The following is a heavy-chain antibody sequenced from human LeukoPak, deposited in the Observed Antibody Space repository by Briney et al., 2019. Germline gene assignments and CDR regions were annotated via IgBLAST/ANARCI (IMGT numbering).Heavy chain of an antibody. Sequence: GGSLRLSCTASGFTFSNYAMSWVRQAPGKGLEWVSAISGSGGSTYYADSVKGRFTISRDNSKNTLYLQMNSLRAEDTAVYYCAKQRSPQQLAESRYGGLDYWGQGTLVTVSS. CDR1: GFTFSNYA. V-gene: IGHV3-23*01. CDR3: AKQRSPQQLAESRYGGLDY. J-gene: IGHJ4*02. D-gene: IGHD6-13*01. CDR2: ISGSGGST.